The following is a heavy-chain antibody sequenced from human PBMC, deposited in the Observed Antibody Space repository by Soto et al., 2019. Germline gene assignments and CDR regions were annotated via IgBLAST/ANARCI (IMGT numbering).Heavy chain of an antibody. V-gene: IGHV4-39*01. CDR3: ARLPGIAVAGFYYYYYMDV. CDR1: GGSISSSSYY. Sequence: SETLSLTCTVSGGSISSSSYYWGWIRQPPGKGLEWIGSIYYSGSTYYNPSLKSRVTISVDTSKNQFSLKLSSVTAADTAVYYCARLPGIAVAGFYYYYYMDVWGKGTTVTVSS. J-gene: IGHJ6*03. D-gene: IGHD6-19*01. CDR2: IYYSGST.